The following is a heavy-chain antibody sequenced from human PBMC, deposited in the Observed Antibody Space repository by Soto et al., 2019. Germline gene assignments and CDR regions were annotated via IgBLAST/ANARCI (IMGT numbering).Heavy chain of an antibody. V-gene: IGHV1-3*01. CDR1: GFTFSSYA. J-gene: IGHJ5*02. Sequence: VSGKVSCKASGFTFSSYAVDWVRQDPGQRLDCMRWINAATGNTKYSQNFHGRVTLTRDTSASTAYMGLSSLRAANTAVYYCERGINRNWFDPCGQEPLVTACS. CDR3: ERGINRNWFDP. CDR2: INAATGNT.